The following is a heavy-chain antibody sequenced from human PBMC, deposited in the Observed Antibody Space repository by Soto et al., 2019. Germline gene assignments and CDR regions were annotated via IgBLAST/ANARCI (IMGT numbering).Heavy chain of an antibody. D-gene: IGHD5-18*01. V-gene: IGHV5-51*01. CDR3: ATPDGGYSFGSDDYDV. CDR1: GYSFSSRW. CDR2: SHPGESDT. J-gene: IGHJ3*01. Sequence: PGESLKISCKGSGYSFSSRWIAWVRQMPGKGLERMGISHPGESDTRYSPSFQGQVTITADKSSSSAYLQWSGLKASDTAMYYCATPDGGYSFGSDDYDVWGQGTMVTASS.